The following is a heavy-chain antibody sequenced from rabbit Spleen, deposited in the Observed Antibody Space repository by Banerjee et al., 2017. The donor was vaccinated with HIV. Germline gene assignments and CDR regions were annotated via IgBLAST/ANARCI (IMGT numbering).Heavy chain of an antibody. CDR2: SYAGSGSS. J-gene: IGHJ4*01. CDR3: ARGADNKHWSWDL. D-gene: IGHD4-1*01. V-gene: IGHV1S40*01. CDR1: GFTISSSYY. Sequence: QSLEEYGGGLVQPEGSLALTCKASGFTISSSYYMCWVRQAPGKGLVWIGCSYAGSGSSYYAGWAKVRFSISKTSSTTVTLQSTSLTAADTASCFWARGADNKHWSWDLWGPGTLVTVS.